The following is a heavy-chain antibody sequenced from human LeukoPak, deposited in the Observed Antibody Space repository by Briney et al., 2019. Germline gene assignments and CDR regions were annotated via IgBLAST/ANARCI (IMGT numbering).Heavy chain of an antibody. CDR1: GFTFSSYA. V-gene: IGHV3-23*01. CDR2: IIGSGGST. Sequence: GGSLRLPCAASGFTFSSYAMTWVRQAPGKGLEWVSAIIGSGGSTYYADSVKGRFTISRDNSKNTLYLQMNSLRAEDTAVYYCAKDDCTNGVCYTRDYWGQGTLVTVSS. CDR3: AKDDCTNGVCYTRDY. J-gene: IGHJ4*02. D-gene: IGHD2-8*01.